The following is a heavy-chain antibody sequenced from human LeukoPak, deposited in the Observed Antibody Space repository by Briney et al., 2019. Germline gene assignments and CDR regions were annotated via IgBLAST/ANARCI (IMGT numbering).Heavy chain of an antibody. D-gene: IGHD3-16*01. CDR3: ASPFQSASDTFDI. V-gene: IGHV1-2*06. Sequence: ASVKVSCKASGYTFTGYNVHWVRQAPGQGLEWMGRINLNSGDTDFAQNFQDRVTLTRATSVTTAFMELSSLRFDDTALYYCASPFQSASDTFDIWGQGTMVTVSS. CDR2: INLNSGDT. CDR1: GYTFTGYN. J-gene: IGHJ3*02.